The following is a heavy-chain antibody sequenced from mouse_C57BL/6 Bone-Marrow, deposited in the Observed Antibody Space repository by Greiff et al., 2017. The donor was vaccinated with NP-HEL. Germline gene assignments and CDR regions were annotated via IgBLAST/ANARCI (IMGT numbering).Heavy chain of an antibody. CDR2: ISNGGGST. Sequence: DVMLVESGGGLVQPGGSLKLSCAASGFTFSDYYMYWVRQTPEKRLEWVAYISNGGGSTYYPDTVKGRFTISRDNAKNTLYLQMSRLKSEDTAMYYCARPTYPSYSNYFWFAYWGQGTLVTVSA. D-gene: IGHD2-5*01. J-gene: IGHJ3*01. V-gene: IGHV5-12*01. CDR3: ARPTYPSYSNYFWFAY. CDR1: GFTFSDYY.